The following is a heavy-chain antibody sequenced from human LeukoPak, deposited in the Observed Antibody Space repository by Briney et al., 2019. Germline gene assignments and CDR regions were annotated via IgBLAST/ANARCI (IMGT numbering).Heavy chain of an antibody. CDR3: ASGYCSGGSCYGLLDY. J-gene: IGHJ4*02. Sequence: ASVKVSCKASGNSFTTYGITWVRQAPGQGLEWMGWINVNTKYAQKFQGRVTMTTDTSTRTAYMELRSLRSDDTAVYYCASGYCSGGSCYGLLDYWGQGTLVIVSS. CDR2: INVNT. CDR1: GNSFTTYG. V-gene: IGHV1-18*01. D-gene: IGHD2-15*01.